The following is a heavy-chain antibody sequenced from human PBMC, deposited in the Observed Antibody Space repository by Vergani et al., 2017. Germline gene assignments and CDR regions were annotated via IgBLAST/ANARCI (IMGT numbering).Heavy chain of an antibody. CDR3: ARGQYYYDSSGYYYYYYGMDV. CDR2: SNPNSGGT. J-gene: IGHJ6*02. V-gene: IGHV1-2*02. Sequence: QVQLVQSGAEVKKPGASVKVSCKASGYTFTGYYMHWVRQAPGQGLEWMGWSNPNSGGTNYAQKFQGRVTMTRDTSISTAYMELSRLRSDDTAVYYCARGQYYYDSSGYYYYYYGMDVWGQXP. D-gene: IGHD3-22*01. CDR1: GYTFTGYY.